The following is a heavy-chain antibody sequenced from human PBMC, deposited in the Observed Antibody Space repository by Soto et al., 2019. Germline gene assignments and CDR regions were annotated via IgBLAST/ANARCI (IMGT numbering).Heavy chain of an antibody. CDR3: ARVMLGCHSDY. D-gene: IGHD2-8*01. Sequence: GASVKVSCKASGYTFTSYDINWVRQATGQGLEWMGWMNPNSGNTGYAQKFQGRVTMTRNTSIRTAYIDLSSLSSDDTAVYYCARVMLGCHSDYWGQGTLVTVFS. V-gene: IGHV1-8*01. J-gene: IGHJ4*02. CDR2: MNPNSGNT. CDR1: GYTFTSYD.